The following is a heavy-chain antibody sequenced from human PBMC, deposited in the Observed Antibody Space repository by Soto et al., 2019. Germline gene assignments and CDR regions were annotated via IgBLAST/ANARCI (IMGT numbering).Heavy chain of an antibody. CDR1: GYTFTSYD. D-gene: IGHD3-16*02. J-gene: IGHJ4*02. Sequence: ASVKVSCKASGYTFTSYDINWVRQATGQGLEWMGWMNPNSGNTGYAQKFQGRVTMTRNTSISTAYMELSSLRSEDTAVYYCARDPSYDYIWGSYRYFDYWGQGTLVTVSS. CDR2: MNPNSGNT. CDR3: ARDPSYDYIWGSYRYFDY. V-gene: IGHV1-8*01.